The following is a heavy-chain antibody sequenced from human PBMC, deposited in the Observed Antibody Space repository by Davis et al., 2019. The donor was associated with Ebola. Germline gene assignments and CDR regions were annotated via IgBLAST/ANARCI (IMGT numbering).Heavy chain of an antibody. CDR3: ARSGKGYCSSTSCYARDFWYFDL. J-gene: IGHJ2*01. CDR1: GGSFSGYY. CDR2: INHSGST. Sequence: SETLSLTCAVYGGSFSGYYWSWIRQPPGKGLEWIGEINHSGSTNYNPSLKSRVTISVDTSKNQFSLKLSSVTAADTAVYYCARSGKGYCSSTSCYARDFWYFDLWGRGTLATVSS. D-gene: IGHD2-2*01. V-gene: IGHV4-34*01.